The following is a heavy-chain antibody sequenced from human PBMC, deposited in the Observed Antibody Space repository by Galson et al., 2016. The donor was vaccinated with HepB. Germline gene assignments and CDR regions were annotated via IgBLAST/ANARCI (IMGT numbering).Heavy chain of an antibody. Sequence: SLRLSCAVSGFSVIYNSMNWVRQAPGKGLEWVSVIYPGGGTKYADSVKDRFTLSTDNSKNTLYLQMNFLRAEDTAVYFCARDPPGSTMGDAFDIWGQGTIVTVSS. CDR1: GFSVIYNS. D-gene: IGHD3-10*01. CDR2: IYPGGGT. J-gene: IGHJ3*02. V-gene: IGHV3-66*01. CDR3: ARDPPGSTMGDAFDI.